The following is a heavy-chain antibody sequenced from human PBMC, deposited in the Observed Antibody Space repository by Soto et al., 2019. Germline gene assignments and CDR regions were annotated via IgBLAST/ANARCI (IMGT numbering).Heavy chain of an antibody. CDR1: GFTFSSYA. D-gene: IGHD2-15*01. CDR3: AKDRGYCSGGSCRHYYFDY. CDR2: ISGSGGST. Sequence: GGSLRLSCAASGFTFSSYAMSWVRQAPGKGLEWVSAISGSGGSTYYADSVKGRFTISRDNSKNTLYLQMNSLRAEDTAVYYCAKDRGYCSGGSCRHYYFDYWGQGTLVTVSS. J-gene: IGHJ4*02. V-gene: IGHV3-23*01.